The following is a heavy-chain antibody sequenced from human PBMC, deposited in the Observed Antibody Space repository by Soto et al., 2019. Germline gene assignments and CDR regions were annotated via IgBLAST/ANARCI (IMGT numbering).Heavy chain of an antibody. CDR2: ISYDGSNK. Sequence: QVQLVESGGGVVQPGRSLRLSCAASGFTFSSYGMHWVRQAPGKGLEWVAVISYDGSNKYYADAVEGRFTISRDNSKNTLYLQMNSLSAEDTAVYYCAKGLRSPLGVAASPTFDYWGQGTLVTVSS. J-gene: IGHJ4*02. CDR3: AKGLRSPLGVAASPTFDY. D-gene: IGHD2-15*01. CDR1: GFTFSSYG. V-gene: IGHV3-30*18.